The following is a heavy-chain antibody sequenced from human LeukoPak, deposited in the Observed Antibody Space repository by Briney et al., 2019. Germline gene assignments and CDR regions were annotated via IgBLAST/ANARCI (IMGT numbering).Heavy chain of an antibody. CDR1: GGSISSYY. V-gene: IGHV4-59*01. D-gene: IGHD6-19*01. CDR3: ARDRSSGWYDY. Sequence: SETLSLTCTVSGGSISSYYWSWIRQPPGKGLEWIGYIYYSGSTNYNPSLKSRVTISVDTSKNQFSLKLSSVTAADTAVYYCARDRSSGWYDYWGQGTLVTVSS. J-gene: IGHJ4*02. CDR2: IYYSGST.